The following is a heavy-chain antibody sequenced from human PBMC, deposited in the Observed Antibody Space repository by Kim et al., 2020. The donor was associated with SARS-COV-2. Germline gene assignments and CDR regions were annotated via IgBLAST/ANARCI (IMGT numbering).Heavy chain of an antibody. J-gene: IGHJ6*03. CDR2: IWYDGSNR. CDR3: ARDIRAVYYMDF. D-gene: IGHD3-9*01. CDR1: GFTFSSYG. Sequence: GGSLRLSCAASGFTFSSYGMHWVRQPPGKGLEWVAVIWYDGSNRDYGDSVKGRFTISRDNSKNTLYLQLNSLRAEDTAVYYCARDIRAVYYMDFWGKGTT. V-gene: IGHV3-33*03.